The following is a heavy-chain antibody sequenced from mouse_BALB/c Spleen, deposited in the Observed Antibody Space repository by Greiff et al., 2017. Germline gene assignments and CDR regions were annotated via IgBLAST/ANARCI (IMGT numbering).Heavy chain of an antibody. D-gene: IGHD3-1*01. CDR1: GYPFTSYW. Sequence: VQLQQSGAELAKPGASVKMSCKASGYPFTSYWMPWVKQRPGQGLEWIGYINPSTGYTEYNQKFKDKATLTADKSSSTAYMQLSSLTSEDSAVYYCARSGAPQDFDVWGAGTTVTVSS. V-gene: IGHV1-7*01. CDR2: INPSTGYT. CDR3: ARSGAPQDFDV. J-gene: IGHJ1*01.